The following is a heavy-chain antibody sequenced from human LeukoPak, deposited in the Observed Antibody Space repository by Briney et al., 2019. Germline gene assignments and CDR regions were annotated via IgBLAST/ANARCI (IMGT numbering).Heavy chain of an antibody. CDR3: ARDCEYSSGCHDGMDV. CDR1: GYTFTSYG. J-gene: IGHJ6*02. V-gene: IGHV1-18*01. CDR2: ISADNGNT. D-gene: IGHD6-19*01. Sequence: GASVKVSCKASGYTFTSYGISWVRQAPGQGLEWMGWISADNGNTNYAQKLRGRVTMTTDTSTSTAYMELRSLRSDDTAVYYCARDCEYSSGCHDGMDVWGQGTPVTVSS.